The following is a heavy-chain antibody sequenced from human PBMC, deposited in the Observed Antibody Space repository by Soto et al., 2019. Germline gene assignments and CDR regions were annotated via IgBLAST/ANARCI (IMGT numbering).Heavy chain of an antibody. D-gene: IGHD3-10*01. CDR1: GGSISSGGYY. J-gene: IGHJ6*02. Sequence: SETLSLTCTVSGGSISSGGYYWIWIHQHPGKGLEWIGYIYYSGSTYYNPSLKSRVTISVDTSKNQFSLKLSSVTAADTAVYYCARGFTGFRYGMDVWGQGTTVTVSS. CDR2: IYYSGST. CDR3: ARGFTGFRYGMDV. V-gene: IGHV4-31*03.